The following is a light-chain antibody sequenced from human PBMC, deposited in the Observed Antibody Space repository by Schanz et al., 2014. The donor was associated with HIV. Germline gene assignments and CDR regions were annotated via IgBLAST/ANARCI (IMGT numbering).Light chain of an antibody. Sequence: QSALTQPPSASGSPGQSVTISCTGTSSDVGGYNYVSWYQQHPGKAPKLLIYDVTYRPSGISNRFSGSKSAYTASLTISGLQPEDEADYYCSSYTTSSTLVFGGGTKLTVL. CDR3: SSYTTSSTLV. CDR1: SSDVGGYNY. J-gene: IGLJ2*01. V-gene: IGLV2-14*01. CDR2: DVT.